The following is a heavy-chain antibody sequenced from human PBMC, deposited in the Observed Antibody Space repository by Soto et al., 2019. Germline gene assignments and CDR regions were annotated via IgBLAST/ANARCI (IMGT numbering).Heavy chain of an antibody. CDR3: AKDLERGYSGYDSPNNCFDP. V-gene: IGHV3-23*01. Sequence: EVQLLESGGGLVQPGGSLRLSCAASGFTFSSYAMSWVRQAQGKGLEWVSAISGSGGSTYYADYVKGRFTISRDNSKNTLYLQMNSRRAEDTAVYYCAKDLERGYSGYDSPNNCFDPWGQGTLVTVSS. CDR2: ISGSGGST. J-gene: IGHJ5*02. CDR1: GFTFSSYA. D-gene: IGHD5-12*01.